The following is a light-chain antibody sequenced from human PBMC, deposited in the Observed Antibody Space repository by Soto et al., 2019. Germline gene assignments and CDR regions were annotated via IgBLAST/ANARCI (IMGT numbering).Light chain of an antibody. Sequence: EIVMTQSPVTLSVSPGERVTLSCRASQSVSSNLAWYQQKPGQAPRLLFYGASTRATGLPARFSGSGSGTEFTLTISSLQSEDFAVYYCQQYDNWPTLGQGTRLEIK. CDR1: QSVSSN. CDR3: QQYDNWPT. V-gene: IGKV3-15*01. CDR2: GAS. J-gene: IGKJ5*01.